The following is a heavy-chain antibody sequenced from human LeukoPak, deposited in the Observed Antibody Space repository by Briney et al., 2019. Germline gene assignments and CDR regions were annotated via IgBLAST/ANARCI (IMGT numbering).Heavy chain of an antibody. V-gene: IGHV3-23*01. CDR2: ISGSGGST. CDR3: AKHTTSRPKNDYFDC. J-gene: IGHJ4*02. D-gene: IGHD2-2*01. Sequence: GGSLRLSCAASGFTFSTYAVSWVRQAPGKGLEWVSGISGSGGSTFYADSVKGRFTISSDNSKNTLYLQMNSLRAEDTAVYYCAKHTTSRPKNDYFDCWGQATMATVSS. CDR1: GFTFSTYA.